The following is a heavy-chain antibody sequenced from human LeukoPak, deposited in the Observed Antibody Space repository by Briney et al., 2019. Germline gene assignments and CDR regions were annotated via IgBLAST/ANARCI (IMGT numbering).Heavy chain of an antibody. CDR1: GGSISSSSYY. Sequence: ETLSLTCTVSGGSISSSSYYWGWIRQPPGKGLEWVSAISGSGVNTYYADSVKGRFTISRANSKNTLYLQMNSLRAEDTAVYCCAKDRANYYDFDYWGQGTLVTVSS. V-gene: IGHV3-23*01. CDR3: AKDRANYYDFDY. CDR2: ISGSGVNT. D-gene: IGHD3-22*01. J-gene: IGHJ4*02.